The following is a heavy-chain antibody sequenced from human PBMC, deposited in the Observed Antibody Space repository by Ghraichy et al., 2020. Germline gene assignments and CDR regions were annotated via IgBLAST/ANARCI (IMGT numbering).Heavy chain of an antibody. D-gene: IGHD3-10*01. V-gene: IGHV3-30*02. CDR3: AKNSGSYYNDFDY. CDR2: IRYDGSNK. J-gene: IGHJ4*02. Sequence: GESLNISCAASGFTFSSYGMHWVRQAPGKGLEWVAFIRYDGSNKYYADSVKGRFTISRDNSKNTLYLQMNSLRAEDTAVYYCAKNSGSYYNDFDYWGQGTLVTVSS. CDR1: GFTFSSYG.